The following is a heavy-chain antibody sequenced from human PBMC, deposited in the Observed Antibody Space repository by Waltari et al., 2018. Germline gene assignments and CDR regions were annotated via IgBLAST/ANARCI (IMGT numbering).Heavy chain of an antibody. J-gene: IGHJ3*02. Sequence: QVQLQQWGAGLLKPSETLSLTCAVYGGSFSGYYWSWIRQPPGKGLEWIGEINHSGSTNYNPSLKSRVTISVDTSKNQFSLKLSSVTAADTAVYYCARGRDGYSEDAFDIWGQGTMVTVSS. CDR3: ARGRDGYSEDAFDI. V-gene: IGHV4-34*01. CDR1: GGSFSGYY. CDR2: INHSGST. D-gene: IGHD5-18*01.